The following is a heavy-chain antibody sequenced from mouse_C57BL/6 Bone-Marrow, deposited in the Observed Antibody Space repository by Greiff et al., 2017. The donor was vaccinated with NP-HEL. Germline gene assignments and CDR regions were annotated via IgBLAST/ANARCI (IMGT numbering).Heavy chain of an antibody. CDR2: IDPNSGGT. Sequence: VKLQQPGAELVKPGASVKLSCKASGYTFTSYWMHWVKQRPGRGLEWIGRIDPNSGGTKYNEKFKSKATLTVDKPSSTAYMQRSSLTSEDSAVYYCARFFYDYDGAWFAYWGQGTLVTVSA. V-gene: IGHV1-72*01. CDR1: GYTFTSYW. CDR3: ARFFYDYDGAWFAY. D-gene: IGHD2-4*01. J-gene: IGHJ3*01.